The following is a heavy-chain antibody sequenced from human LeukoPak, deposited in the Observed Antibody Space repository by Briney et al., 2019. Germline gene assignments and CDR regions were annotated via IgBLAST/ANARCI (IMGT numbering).Heavy chain of an antibody. CDR2: INPNNSDT. V-gene: IGHV1-2*07. J-gene: IGHJ5*02. D-gene: IGHD3-3*01. CDR3: ARGNNYYESTDYLDP. Sequence: SLRLSCTASGYTFSGYYMHWIRQAPGQGLEWMAWINPNNSDTKYAHTLHGRFTMTRDTAIRTAYMELSSLRDDDTAVYYCARGNNYYESTDYLDPWGQGSQIIVSP. CDR1: GYTFSGYY.